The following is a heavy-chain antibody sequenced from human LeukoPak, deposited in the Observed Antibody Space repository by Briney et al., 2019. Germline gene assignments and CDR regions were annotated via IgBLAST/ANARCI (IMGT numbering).Heavy chain of an antibody. D-gene: IGHD3-16*01. CDR2: IYYSGST. CDR3: ARDRAHVGDFDY. J-gene: IGHJ4*02. V-gene: IGHV4-39*07. Sequence: PSETLSLTCTVSGGSISSSSYYWGWIRQPPGKGLEWIGSIYYSGSTYCNPSLKSRVTISVDTSKNQFSLKLSSVTAADTAVYYCARDRAHVGDFDYWGQGTLVTVSS. CDR1: GGSISSSSYY.